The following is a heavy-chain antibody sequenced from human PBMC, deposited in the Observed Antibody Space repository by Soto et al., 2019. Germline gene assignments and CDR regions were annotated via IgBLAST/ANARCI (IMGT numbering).Heavy chain of an antibody. CDR1: GGSISSYY. V-gene: IGHV4-59*01. CDR2: VYYTGTS. Sequence: SVTLSLTCSVSGGSISSYYWSWIRQPPGKGLEWIGYVYYTGTSNYSPSLKSRVTMSVDTSRNLFSLKLSSVTPADTAVYYCARGPNYDFWSGYFRGWGQGALVTVSS. J-gene: IGHJ4*02. CDR3: ARGPNYDFWSGYFRG. D-gene: IGHD3-3*01.